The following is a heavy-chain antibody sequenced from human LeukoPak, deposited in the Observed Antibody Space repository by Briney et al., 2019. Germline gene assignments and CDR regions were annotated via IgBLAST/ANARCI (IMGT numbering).Heavy chain of an antibody. Sequence: SETLSLTCTVSGYSISSGYYWGWIRQPPGKGLEWIGGIYHSGSTYYNPSLKSRVTISVDTSKNQFSLKLSSVTAADTAVYYCARALARPSYFDYWGQGTLVTVSS. CDR3: ARALARPSYFDY. D-gene: IGHD6-6*01. V-gene: IGHV4-38-2*02. CDR2: IYHSGST. J-gene: IGHJ4*02. CDR1: GYSISSGYY.